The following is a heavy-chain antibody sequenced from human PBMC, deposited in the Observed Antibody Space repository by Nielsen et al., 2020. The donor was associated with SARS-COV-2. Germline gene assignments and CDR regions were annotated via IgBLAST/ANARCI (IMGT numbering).Heavy chain of an antibody. CDR1: GGSLSDYY. CDR2: INQSGSA. CDR3: GCVGGYSYYGMDV. J-gene: IGHJ6*02. V-gene: IGHV4-34*01. D-gene: IGHD2-15*01. Sequence: GSLRLSCAVYGGSLSDYYWTWIRQSPGKGLEWIGEINQSGSANYNPSLKSRVTISIDTSKNQFSLQLNSVTAADTAFYYCGCVGGYSYYGMDVWGQGTTVTVSS.